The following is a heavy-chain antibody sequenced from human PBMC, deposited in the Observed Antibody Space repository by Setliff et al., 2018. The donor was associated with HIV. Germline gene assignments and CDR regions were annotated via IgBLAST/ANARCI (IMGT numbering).Heavy chain of an antibody. V-gene: IGHV4-39*01. D-gene: IGHD1-26*01. J-gene: IGHJ4*02. CDR1: GGPISSTNYY. CDR3: ARYSGSYYYFDY. CDR2: IYYSGST. Sequence: SETLSLTCIVSGGPISSTNYYWGWIRQPPGKGLEWIGSIYYSGSTYYNPSLKSRVTISVDTSKNQFSLKLSSVTAADTAVYYCARYSGSYYYFDYWGQGTLVTVSS.